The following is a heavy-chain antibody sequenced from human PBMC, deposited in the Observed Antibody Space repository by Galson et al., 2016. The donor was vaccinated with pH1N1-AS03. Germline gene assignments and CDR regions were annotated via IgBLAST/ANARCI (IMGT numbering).Heavy chain of an antibody. V-gene: IGHV3-23*01. CDR3: AKDLTAVAGKWFDWFDP. CDR1: GFPFSSYA. Sequence: SLRLSCAASGFPFSSYAMSWVRQTPEKGLEWVSAISASGGSTFYADSVKGRFTISRDNSKNTLYLQMNSLRAEDAAVYYCAKDLTAVAGKWFDWFDPWGQGTLVTVSS. CDR2: ISASGGST. J-gene: IGHJ5*02. D-gene: IGHD6-19*01.